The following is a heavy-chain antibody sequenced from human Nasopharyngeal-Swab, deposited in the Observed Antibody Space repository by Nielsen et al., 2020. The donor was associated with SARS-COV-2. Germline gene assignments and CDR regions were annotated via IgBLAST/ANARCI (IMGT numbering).Heavy chain of an antibody. J-gene: IGHJ6*02. V-gene: IGHV3-48*01. CDR3: AKAGDYGSGSHYYYYYGMDV. CDR2: ISSSSSTI. Sequence: GESLKISCAASGFTFSSYSVNWVRQAPGKGLEWVSYISSSSSTIYYADSVKGRFTISRDNSKNTLYLQMNSLRAEDTAVYYCAKAGDYGSGSHYYYYYGMDVWGQGTTVTVSS. D-gene: IGHD3-10*01. CDR1: GFTFSSYS.